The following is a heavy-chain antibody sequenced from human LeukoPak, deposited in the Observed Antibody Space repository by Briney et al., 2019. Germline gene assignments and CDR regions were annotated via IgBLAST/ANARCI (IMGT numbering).Heavy chain of an antibody. Sequence: GRSLRLSCAASGFTFSSYGMHWVRQAPGKGLEWVAVIWYDGSNKYYADSVKGRFTISRDNAKNSVYLQMNSLRAEDSAVYYCARDFNWAFDFWGQGILVTVSS. D-gene: IGHD1-1*01. V-gene: IGHV3-33*01. J-gene: IGHJ4*02. CDR2: IWYDGSNK. CDR3: ARDFNWAFDF. CDR1: GFTFSSYG.